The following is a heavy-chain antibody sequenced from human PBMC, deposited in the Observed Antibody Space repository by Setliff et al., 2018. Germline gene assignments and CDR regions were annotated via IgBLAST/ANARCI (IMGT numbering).Heavy chain of an antibody. CDR1: GGTFSDYH. J-gene: IGHJ4*02. CDR3: ARGRNIAARLLDS. V-gene: IGHV4-34*01. CDR2: ISHRGST. D-gene: IGHD6-6*01. Sequence: PSETLSLTCAAYGGTFSDYHWTWIRQSPEKGLEWIGEISHRGSTNYNPSLKSRVTISLDTSRDQFSLKLISMIAADTAVYYCARGRNIAARLLDSWGQGTLVTVSS.